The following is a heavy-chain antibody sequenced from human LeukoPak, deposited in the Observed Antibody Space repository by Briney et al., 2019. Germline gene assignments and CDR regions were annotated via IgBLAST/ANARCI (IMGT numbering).Heavy chain of an antibody. CDR1: GYSFTSYW. CDR3: ARKLYDSSGYNNWFDP. D-gene: IGHD3-22*01. CDR2: IYPGDSDT. V-gene: IGHV5-51*01. J-gene: IGHJ5*02. Sequence: GESLKISCKGSGYSFTSYWIGWVRQMPGKGLEWMGIIYPGDSDTRYSPSFQGQFTISADKSISTAYLQWSSLKASDTAMYYCARKLYDSSGYNNWFDPWGQGTLVTVSS.